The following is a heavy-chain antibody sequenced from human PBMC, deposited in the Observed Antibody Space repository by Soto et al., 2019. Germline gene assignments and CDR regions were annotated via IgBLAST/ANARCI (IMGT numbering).Heavy chain of an antibody. V-gene: IGHV1-2*02. J-gene: IGHJ4*02. CDR2: INPNSGGT. CDR1: GYTFTGYY. D-gene: IGHD2-2*02. Sequence: ASVKVSCKASGYTFTGYYMHWVRQAPGQGLEWMGWINPNSGGTNYAQKFQGRVTMTRDTSISTAYMELSRLRSDDTAVYYCARSPFVPATAIPTYYFDYWGQGTLVTVSS. CDR3: ARSPFVPATAIPTYYFDY.